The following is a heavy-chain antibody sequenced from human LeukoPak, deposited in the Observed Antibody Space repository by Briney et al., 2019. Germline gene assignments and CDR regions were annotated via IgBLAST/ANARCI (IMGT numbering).Heavy chain of an antibody. Sequence: GASVKVSCKASGYTFTGYYMHWVRQARGQGLEWMGWINPNSGGTNYAQKFQGRVTMTRDTSISTAYMELSRLRSDDTAVYYCARGPPPTYYYDSSGYPDYWGQGTLVTVSS. CDR1: GYTFTGYY. V-gene: IGHV1-2*02. CDR3: ARGPPPTYYYDSSGYPDY. D-gene: IGHD3-22*01. CDR2: INPNSGGT. J-gene: IGHJ4*02.